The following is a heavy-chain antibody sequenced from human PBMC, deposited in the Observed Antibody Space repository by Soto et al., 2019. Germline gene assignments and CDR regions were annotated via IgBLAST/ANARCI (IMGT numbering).Heavy chain of an antibody. CDR1: GGSISTYY. CDR3: ARRWGRSFDF. J-gene: IGHJ4*02. D-gene: IGHD3-16*01. V-gene: IGHV4-59*08. Sequence: SETLSLTCTVSGGSISTYYWSWIRQPPGKGLEWIGYIYYSGSTNYNPSLKSRVTISVDTSKNQFSLKLSSVTAADTAVYYCARRWGRSFDFWGQGTLVTVSS. CDR2: IYYSGST.